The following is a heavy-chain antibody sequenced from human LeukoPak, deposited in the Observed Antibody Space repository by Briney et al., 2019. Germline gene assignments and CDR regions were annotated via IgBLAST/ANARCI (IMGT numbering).Heavy chain of an antibody. CDR3: AKEIAAIGLPAVDH. V-gene: IGHV3-23*01. Sequence: GGSLRLSCATSGLTFSSYSMNWVRQAPGKGLEWVSGISSDGGTFYPDSVKGRFTISRDNSKNTLYLQMNSLGAADTAIYYCAKEIAAIGLPAVDHWGQGTLVTVSS. J-gene: IGHJ4*02. CDR1: GLTFSSYS. CDR2: ISSDGGT. D-gene: IGHD6-13*01.